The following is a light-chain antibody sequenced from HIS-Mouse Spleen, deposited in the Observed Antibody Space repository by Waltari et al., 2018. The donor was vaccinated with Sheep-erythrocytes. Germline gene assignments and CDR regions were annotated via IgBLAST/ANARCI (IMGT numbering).Light chain of an antibody. V-gene: IGLV2-11*01. J-gene: IGLJ2*01. Sequence: QSALTPPRSVSGSPGPSVTTSCTGTSSGVRGYNTVSWYQQHPGKAPKLMIYDVSKRPSGVPDRFSGSKSGNTASLTISGLQAEDEADYYCCSYAGSYTVVFGGGTKLTVL. CDR3: CSYAGSYTVV. CDR1: SSGVRGYNT. CDR2: DVS.